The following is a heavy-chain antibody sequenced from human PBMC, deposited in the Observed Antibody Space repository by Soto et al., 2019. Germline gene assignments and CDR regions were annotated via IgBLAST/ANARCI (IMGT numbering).Heavy chain of an antibody. CDR2: ISAYNTNT. Sequence: QVQLVQSGAEVEKPGASVKVSCKTSGYTFTSYHISWVRHAPGQGLEWMGWISAYNTNTNYAQKFQGRVTMTTDTLTSTAYMELRSLRSDDTAVYYCARDTPPTDYWGQGTLVTVST. CDR3: ARDTPPTDY. J-gene: IGHJ4*02. V-gene: IGHV1-18*01. CDR1: GYTFTSYH.